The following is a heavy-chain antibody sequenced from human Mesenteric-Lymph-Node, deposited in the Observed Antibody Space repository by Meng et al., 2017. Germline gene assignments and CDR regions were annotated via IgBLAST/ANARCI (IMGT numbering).Heavy chain of an antibody. D-gene: IGHD4-11*01. CDR2: IYYSGST. J-gene: IGHJ4*02. V-gene: IGHV4-30-4*01. Sequence: QVQRPEPAPKPFNPPQTLSLTFTVSAGSISSGDYYWSWIRQPPGKGLEWIGYIYYSGSTYYNPSLKSRVTISVDTSKNQFSLKLSSVTAADTAVYYCARDRTTGRYFDYWGQGTLVTVSS. CDR3: ARDRTTGRYFDY. CDR1: AGSISSGDYY.